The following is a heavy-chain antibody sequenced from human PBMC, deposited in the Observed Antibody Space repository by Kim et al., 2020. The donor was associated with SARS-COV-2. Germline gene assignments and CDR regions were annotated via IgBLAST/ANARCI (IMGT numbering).Heavy chain of an antibody. CDR3: ARAKSLAVAGYDY. V-gene: IGHV4-34*01. CDR1: GGSFSGYY. D-gene: IGHD6-19*01. J-gene: IGHJ4*02. CDR2: INHSGST. Sequence: SETLSLTCAVYGGSFSGYYWSWIRQPPGKGLEWIGEINHSGSTNYNPSLKSRVTISVDTSKNQFSLKLSSVTAADTAVYYCARAKSLAVAGYDYWGQGTLVTVSS.